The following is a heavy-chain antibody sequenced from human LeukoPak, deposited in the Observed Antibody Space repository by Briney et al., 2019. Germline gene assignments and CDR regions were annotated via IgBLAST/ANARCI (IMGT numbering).Heavy chain of an antibody. D-gene: IGHD3-9*01. V-gene: IGHV4-39*07. CDR3: ARGTPRYFAWLTSYYFDY. CDR2: IYYSGST. CDR1: GGSISSSSYY. J-gene: IGHJ4*02. Sequence: SETLSLTCTVSGGSISSSSYYWGWIRQPPGKGLEWIGSIYYSGSTYYNPSLKSRVTISVDTSKNQFSLKLSSVTAADTAVYYCARGTPRYFAWLTSYYFDYWGQGTLVTVSS.